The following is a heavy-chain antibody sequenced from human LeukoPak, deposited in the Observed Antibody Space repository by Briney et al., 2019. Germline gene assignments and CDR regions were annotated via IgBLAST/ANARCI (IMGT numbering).Heavy chain of an antibody. CDR2: INPNSGGT. Sequence: ASVKVSCKASGYTFTGYYMHWVRQAPGQGLEWMGWINPNSGGTNYAQKFQGWVTMTRDTSISTAYMELSRLRSDDTAVYYCAREEMATISYYYYYGMDVWGQGTTVTVSS. CDR3: AREEMATISYYYYYGMDV. J-gene: IGHJ6*02. D-gene: IGHD5-24*01. CDR1: GYTFTGYY. V-gene: IGHV1-2*04.